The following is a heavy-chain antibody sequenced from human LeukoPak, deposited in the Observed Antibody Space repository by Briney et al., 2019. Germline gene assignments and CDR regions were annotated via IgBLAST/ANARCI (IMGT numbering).Heavy chain of an antibody. Sequence: GASVKVSCKASGYTFTSYDINWVRQATGQGLEWMGWMNPNSGNTGYAQKFQGRVTVTRNTSISTAYMELSSLRSEDTAVYYCARAPHSPRITIFGVAKRNYYYYMDVWGKGTTVTVSS. CDR2: MNPNSGNT. V-gene: IGHV1-8*03. D-gene: IGHD3-3*01. J-gene: IGHJ6*03. CDR1: GYTFTSYD. CDR3: ARAPHSPRITIFGVAKRNYYYYMDV.